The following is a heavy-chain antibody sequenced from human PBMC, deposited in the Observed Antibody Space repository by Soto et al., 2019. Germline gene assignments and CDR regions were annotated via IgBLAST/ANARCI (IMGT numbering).Heavy chain of an antibody. CDR2: ISAYNGNT. Sequence: ASVKVSCKASGYTFTSYGISWVRQAPGQGLEWMGWISAYNGNTNYAQKLQGRVTMTTDTSTSTAYMELRSLRSDDTAVYYCARANYDFWSGYGTKFDPWGPGTLVTVS. CDR1: GYTFTSYG. CDR3: ARANYDFWSGYGTKFDP. J-gene: IGHJ5*02. V-gene: IGHV1-18*01. D-gene: IGHD3-3*01.